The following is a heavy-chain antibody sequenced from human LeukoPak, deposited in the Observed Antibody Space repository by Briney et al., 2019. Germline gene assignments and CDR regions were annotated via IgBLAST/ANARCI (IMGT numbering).Heavy chain of an antibody. CDR3: ARDYDSSGYGTYYFDY. D-gene: IGHD3-22*01. CDR1: GYTLTELS. V-gene: IGHV1-46*01. CDR2: INPSGGST. Sequence: ASVKVSCKVSGYTLTELSMHWVRQAPGQGLEWMGIINPSGGSTSYAQKFQGRVTMTGDTSTSTVYMELSSLRSEDTAVYYCARDYDSSGYGTYYFDYWGQGTLVTVSS. J-gene: IGHJ4*02.